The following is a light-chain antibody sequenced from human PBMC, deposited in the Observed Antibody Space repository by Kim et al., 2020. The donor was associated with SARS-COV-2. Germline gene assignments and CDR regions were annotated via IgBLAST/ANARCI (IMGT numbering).Light chain of an antibody. CDR3: QQYDAWPPWT. J-gene: IGKJ1*01. V-gene: IGKV3-15*01. CDR1: QSVSSN. Sequence: SPGERATLSCRASQSVSSNLAWYQQTPGQAPRLLIYGTSTRATGVPARFSGSGSGTEFTLTINSLQSEDFAVYYCQQYDAWPPWTFGQGTKVDIK. CDR2: GTS.